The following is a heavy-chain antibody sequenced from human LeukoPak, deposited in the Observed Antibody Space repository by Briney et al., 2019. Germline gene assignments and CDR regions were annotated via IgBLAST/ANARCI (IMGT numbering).Heavy chain of an antibody. CDR2: IYYSGST. J-gene: IGHJ3*02. CDR1: GGSISSSSYY. D-gene: IGHD1-26*01. Sequence: SETLSLTCTVSGGSISSSSYYWGWIRQPPGKGLEWIGSIYYSGSTYYNPSLKSRVTISVDTSKNQFSLKLSSVTAADTAVYYCASGSSGSYGSDAFDIWGQGTMVTVSS. CDR3: ASGSSGSYGSDAFDI. V-gene: IGHV4-39*07.